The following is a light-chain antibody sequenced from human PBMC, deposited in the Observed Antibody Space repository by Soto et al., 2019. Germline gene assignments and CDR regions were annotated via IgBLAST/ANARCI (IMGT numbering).Light chain of an antibody. Sequence: NFMLTQPHSVSDSPGKTVTISCTRTSGSIASNYVQWYQQRPGSVPTTLIYEDNQRPSGVPDRFSGAIDSSSNSASLTISGLQTEDEADYYCQSYDTTSVVFGGGTKLTVL. J-gene: IGLJ2*01. CDR1: SGSIASNY. CDR3: QSYDTTSVV. V-gene: IGLV6-57*04. CDR2: EDN.